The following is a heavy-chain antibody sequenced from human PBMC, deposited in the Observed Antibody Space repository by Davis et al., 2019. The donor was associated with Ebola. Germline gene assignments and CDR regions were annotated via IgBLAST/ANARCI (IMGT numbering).Heavy chain of an antibody. CDR3: AKDEYSSSSVGIVDY. V-gene: IGHV3-23*01. D-gene: IGHD6-6*01. CDR2: ISGSGGST. CDR1: GFTFRSYA. Sequence: GGSLRLSCAASGFTFRSYAMSCLRQAPGEGLEWVSAISGSGGSTYYADSVKGRFTISRDNSKNTLYLQMNSLRAEDTAVYYCAKDEYSSSSVGIVDYWGQGTLVTVSS. J-gene: IGHJ4*02.